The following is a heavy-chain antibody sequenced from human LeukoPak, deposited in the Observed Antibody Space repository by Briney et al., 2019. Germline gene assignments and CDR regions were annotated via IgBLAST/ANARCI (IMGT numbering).Heavy chain of an antibody. J-gene: IGHJ3*01. CDR3: ARGRAIDV. V-gene: IGHV3-7*04. CDR1: GLTVSSNS. CDR2: IKPDDSEK. Sequence: GGSLRLSCAASGLTVSSNSMSWVRQAPGKGLEWVANIKPDDSEKYYVDSVKGRFTITRDNAKSSVSLQMNSLRAEDTAVYYCARGRAIDVWGRGTMVIVSS.